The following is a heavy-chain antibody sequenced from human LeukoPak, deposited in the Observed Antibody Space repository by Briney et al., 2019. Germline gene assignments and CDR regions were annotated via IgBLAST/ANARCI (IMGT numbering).Heavy chain of an antibody. CDR2: IKQDGSEK. J-gene: IGHJ3*02. CDR3: AGSRVSGAVHI. D-gene: IGHD2-15*01. Sequence: GGSLSLSCAASGFTFSSHWMNWVRQAPGKGLEWVANIKQDGSEKYCVDSVKGRFTISRDNAKKSLYLQMNSLRAEDTAVYYCAGSRVSGAVHIWGQGTMVTVSS. CDR1: GFTFSSHW. V-gene: IGHV3-7*03.